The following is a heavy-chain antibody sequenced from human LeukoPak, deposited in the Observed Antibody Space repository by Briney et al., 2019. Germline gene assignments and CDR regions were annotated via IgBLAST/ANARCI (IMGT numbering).Heavy chain of an antibody. J-gene: IGHJ4*02. CDR1: GGSFSGYY. CDR2: INHSGST. V-gene: IGHV4-34*01. D-gene: IGHD3-16*01. CDR3: ARHLGRRLRGRAQSYDWGGMGAQYYFDY. Sequence: SETLSLTCAVYGGSFSGYYWSWIRQPPGKGLEWIGEINHSGSTNYNPSLKSRVTISVDTSKNQFSLKLSSVTAADTAVYYCARHLGRRLRGRAQSYDWGGMGAQYYFDYWGQGTLVTVSS.